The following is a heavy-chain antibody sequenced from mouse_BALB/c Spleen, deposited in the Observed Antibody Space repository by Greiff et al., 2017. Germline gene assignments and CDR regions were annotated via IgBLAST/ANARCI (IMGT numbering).Heavy chain of an antibody. CDR2: INPYNDGT. Sequence: VQLQQSGPELVKPGASVKISCKASGYTFTSYVMHWVKQKPGQGLEWIGYINPYNDGTKYNEKFKGKATLTSDKSSSTAYMELSSLTSEDSAVYYCASQGYYYAMDYWGQGTSVTVSS. CDR3: ASQGYYYAMDY. V-gene: IGHV1-14*01. CDR1: GYTFTSYV. J-gene: IGHJ4*01.